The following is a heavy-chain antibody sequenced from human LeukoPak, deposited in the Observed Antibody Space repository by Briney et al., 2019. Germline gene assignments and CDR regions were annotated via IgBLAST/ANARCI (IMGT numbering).Heavy chain of an antibody. V-gene: IGHV3-23*01. CDR3: ARRGYPAVGHHYLDG. D-gene: IGHD2-2*01. Sequence: GGTLTLSWAASGFTFSYYDMSWVRQAPGKGLESFASINLSGGSTFYADSVKGRFTIARDTTKNTLYPQMPRLSAEDTAVYYCARRGYPAVGHHYLDGWGKRTTVSVS. CDR2: INLSGGST. CDR1: GFTFSYYD. J-gene: IGHJ6*03.